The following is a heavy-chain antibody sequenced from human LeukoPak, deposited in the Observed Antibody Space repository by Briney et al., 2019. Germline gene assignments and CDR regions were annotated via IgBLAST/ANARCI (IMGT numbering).Heavy chain of an antibody. Sequence: ASETLSLTCAVYGGSFSGYYWSWIRQPPGKGLEWIGEINHSGSTNYNPSLKSRVTISVDTSKNQFSLKLSSVTAADTAVYYCARAPYYDSGGQVDYWGQGTMVTVSS. CDR1: GGSFSGYY. CDR3: ARAPYYDSGGQVDY. J-gene: IGHJ4*02. CDR2: INHSGST. V-gene: IGHV4-34*01. D-gene: IGHD3-22*01.